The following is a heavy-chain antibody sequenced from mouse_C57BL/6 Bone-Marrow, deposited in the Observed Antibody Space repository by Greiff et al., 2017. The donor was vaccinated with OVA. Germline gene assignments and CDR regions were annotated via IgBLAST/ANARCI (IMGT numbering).Heavy chain of an antibody. J-gene: IGHJ3*01. CDR2: IDPSDSYT. CDR1: GYTFTSYW. D-gene: IGHD2-5*01. V-gene: IGHV1-59*01. Sequence: QVQLQQPGAELVRPGTSVKLSCKASGYTFTSYWMHWVKQRPGQGLEWIGVIDPSDSYTNYNQKFKGKATLTVDTSSSTDYMQLSSLTSEDSAVYYCAGSNYDWFAYWGQGTLVTVSA. CDR3: AGSNYDWFAY.